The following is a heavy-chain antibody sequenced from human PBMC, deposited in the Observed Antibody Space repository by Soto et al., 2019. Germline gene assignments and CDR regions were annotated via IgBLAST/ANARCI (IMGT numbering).Heavy chain of an antibody. CDR3: ARVPXRPVEAAKGYYYYYYMDX. V-gene: IGHV4-34*04. J-gene: IGHJ6*03. CDR2: ISHRGST. CDR1: GGSFSGHF. Sequence: QVQLQQWGAGLLKPSEALSLTCAVYGGSFSGHFWTWIRQSPGGGLEWVGQISHRGSTKTNPSLSXXXXXXXXXXXXXXXXXXXXXXXXXXXXXYXARVPXRPVEAAKGYYYYYYMDXWGTGTT. D-gene: IGHD2-15*01.